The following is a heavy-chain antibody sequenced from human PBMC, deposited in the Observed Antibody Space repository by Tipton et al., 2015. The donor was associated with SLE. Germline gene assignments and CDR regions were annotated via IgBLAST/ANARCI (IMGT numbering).Heavy chain of an antibody. CDR1: GYTFTTYD. CDR2: MNPNSGNT. J-gene: IGHJ4*02. D-gene: IGHD6-13*01. Sequence: QLVQSGPEVKKPGASVKVSCKASGYTFTTYDINWVRQATGQGLEWMGWMNPNSGNTGYAQKFQGRVTIIRNTSTSTAYMELSSLRSEDTAIYYCARRGSSWSFDYWGQGTLVTVSS. CDR3: ARRGSSWSFDY. V-gene: IGHV1-8*03.